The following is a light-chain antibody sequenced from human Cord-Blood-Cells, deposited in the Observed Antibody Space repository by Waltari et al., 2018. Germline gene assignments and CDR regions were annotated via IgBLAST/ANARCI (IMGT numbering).Light chain of an antibody. J-gene: IGLJ2*01. CDR3: CSYAGSSTVV. CDR2: EGS. V-gene: IGLV2-23*01. Sequence: QSALTQPSSVSGSPGQSTTISCTGTSSVFGSYDLVSWYQQHPGKAPKLMIYEGSKRPSGVSNRFSGSKSGNTASLTSSGLQAEDEADYYCCSYAGSSTVVFGGGTKLTVL. CDR1: SSVFGSYDL.